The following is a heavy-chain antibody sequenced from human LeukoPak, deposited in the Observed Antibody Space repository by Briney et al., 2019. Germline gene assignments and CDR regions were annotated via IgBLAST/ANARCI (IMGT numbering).Heavy chain of an antibody. J-gene: IGHJ4*02. CDR2: ISYDGSNK. V-gene: IGHV3-30*18. CDR1: GFTFSSYG. CDR3: AKDRSSGWYGGHDY. D-gene: IGHD6-19*01. Sequence: GGSLRLSCAASGFTFSSYGMHWVRQAPGKGLEWVAVISYDGSNKYYADSVKGRFTISRDNSKNTLYLQMNSLRAEDTAVYYCAKDRSSGWYGGHDYWGQGTLVTVSS.